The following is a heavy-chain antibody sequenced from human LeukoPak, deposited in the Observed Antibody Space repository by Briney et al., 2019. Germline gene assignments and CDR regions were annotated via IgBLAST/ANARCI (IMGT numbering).Heavy chain of an antibody. J-gene: IGHJ4*02. Sequence: GGSLRLSCAASGFTFSSYAMHWVRQAPGKGLEWVAVISYDGSNKYYADSVKGRFTISRDNSKNTLYLQMNSLRAEDTAVYYCARESSLAVAPIDYFDYWGQGTLVTVSS. V-gene: IGHV3-30-3*01. CDR2: ISYDGSNK. CDR3: ARESSLAVAPIDYFDY. CDR1: GFTFSSYA. D-gene: IGHD6-19*01.